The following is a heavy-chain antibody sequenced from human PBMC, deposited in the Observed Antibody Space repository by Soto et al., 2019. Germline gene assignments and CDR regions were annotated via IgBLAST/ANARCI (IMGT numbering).Heavy chain of an antibody. V-gene: IGHV3-11*04. J-gene: IGHJ3*02. CDR3: ARPKVLGDCSGGSCYAFDI. Sequence: GGSLRLSCAASGFTFSDYYMSWIRQAPGKGLEWVSYISSSSRTIFYADSVKGRSTISRDNAGNSLYLQMDSLRAEDTAVYYCARPKVLGDCSGGSCYAFDIWGQGTMVTVSS. CDR1: GFTFSDYY. CDR2: ISSSSRTI. D-gene: IGHD2-15*01.